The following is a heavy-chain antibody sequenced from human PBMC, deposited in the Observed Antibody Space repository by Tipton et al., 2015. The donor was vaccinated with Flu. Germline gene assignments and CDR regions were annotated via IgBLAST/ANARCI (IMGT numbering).Heavy chain of an antibody. J-gene: IGHJ4*02. V-gene: IGHV3-7*01. D-gene: IGHD2-2*01. CDR1: GFTFSAYW. Sequence: SLRLSCAASGFTFSAYWMSWVRQAPGKGLEWVANINQGGNEKYYVDSVKGRFTISRDNAKNSLYLQMNSLRAEDTAVYYCARTRGGYCRSTGCYADYFDFWGQGTLVTVSS. CDR3: ARTRGGYCRSTGCYADYFDF. CDR2: INQGGNEK.